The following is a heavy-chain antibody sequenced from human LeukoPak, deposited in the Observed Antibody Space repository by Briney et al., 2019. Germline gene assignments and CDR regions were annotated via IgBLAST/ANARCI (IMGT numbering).Heavy chain of an antibody. Sequence: SETLSLTCTVSGGSISSYYWSWIRQPPGKGLEWIGYIYYSGSTNYNPSLKSRVTISVDTSKNQFSLKLSSVTAADTAVYYCASSYSSSSPASLYWGQGTLVTVSS. J-gene: IGHJ4*02. CDR3: ASSYSSSSPASLY. CDR1: GGSISSYY. CDR2: IYYSGST. V-gene: IGHV4-59*01. D-gene: IGHD6-6*01.